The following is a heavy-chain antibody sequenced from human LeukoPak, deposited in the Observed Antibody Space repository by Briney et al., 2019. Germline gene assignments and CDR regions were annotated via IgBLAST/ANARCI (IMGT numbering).Heavy chain of an antibody. CDR3: ARELRRDEF. CDR1: GYSFITYD. Sequence: GASVKVSCKASGYSFITYDVSWGRHATGQGPEWMGYMNTNTGITGYAQKFQGRDTMTSDTSINTAYMGLGSLTSEDTAMYYCARELRRDEFWGQGTLVTVSS. CDR2: MNTNTGIT. J-gene: IGHJ4*02. V-gene: IGHV1-8*01. D-gene: IGHD3-10*01.